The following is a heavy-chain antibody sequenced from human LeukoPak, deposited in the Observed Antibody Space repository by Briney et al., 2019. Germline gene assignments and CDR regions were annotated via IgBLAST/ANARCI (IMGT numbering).Heavy chain of an antibody. Sequence: GESLKISCKGSGYSFTSYWIGWVCRMPGKGLDWMGIIYPGNSDTSYSPSFQGQVTISADKSISTAYLQWSSLKASDTAMYYCARLSGYCSGGSCYGQQWGQGTLVTVSS. J-gene: IGHJ4*02. CDR2: IYPGNSDT. D-gene: IGHD2-15*01. CDR1: GYSFTSYW. CDR3: ARLSGYCSGGSCYGQQ. V-gene: IGHV5-51*01.